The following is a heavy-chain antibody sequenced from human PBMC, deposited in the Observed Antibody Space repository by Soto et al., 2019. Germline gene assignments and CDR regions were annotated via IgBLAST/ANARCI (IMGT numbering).Heavy chain of an antibody. D-gene: IGHD6-13*01. CDR2: IYYSGST. Sequence: PSETLSLTCTVSGGSISSYYWTWIRQPPGKGLEWIGYIYYSGSTNYNPSLKSRVTISVATSKTQFSLKLSSVTAADTAVYYCASRRAADGDYYYMDVWGKGTTVTVSS. V-gene: IGHV4-59*08. CDR1: GGSISSYY. J-gene: IGHJ6*03. CDR3: ASRRAADGDYYYMDV.